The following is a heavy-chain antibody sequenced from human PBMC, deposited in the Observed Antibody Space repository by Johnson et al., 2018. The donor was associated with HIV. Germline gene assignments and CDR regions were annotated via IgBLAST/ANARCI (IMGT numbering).Heavy chain of an antibody. CDR2: IRYDGSHK. D-gene: IGHD5-18*01. V-gene: IGHV3-30*02. CDR1: GFTFSNYG. CDR3: AKDLRGYSYGLVACDI. J-gene: IGHJ3*02. Sequence: QVQLVESGGGVVQPGGSLRLSCAASGFTFSNYGMHWVRQAPGKGLEWVAFIRYDGSHKYYVDSVKGRFTISRDNSKNTLYLQMNSLIAEDTAVYYLAKDLRGYSYGLVACDIWGQGTMVTVSS.